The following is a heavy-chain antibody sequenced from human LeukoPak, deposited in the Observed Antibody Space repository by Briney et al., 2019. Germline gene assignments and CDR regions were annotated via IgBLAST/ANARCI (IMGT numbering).Heavy chain of an antibody. D-gene: IGHD2-2*01. J-gene: IGHJ4*02. V-gene: IGHV3-23*01. Sequence: PGGSLRLSCAASGFTFSSYAISWVRQAPGKGLEWVSAISGSGGSTYYADSVKGRFTTSRDNSKNTLYLQMNSLRAEDTAVYYCAKDRVVVPAATFAYWGQGTLVTVSS. CDR1: GFTFSSYA. CDR2: ISGSGGST. CDR3: AKDRVVVPAATFAY.